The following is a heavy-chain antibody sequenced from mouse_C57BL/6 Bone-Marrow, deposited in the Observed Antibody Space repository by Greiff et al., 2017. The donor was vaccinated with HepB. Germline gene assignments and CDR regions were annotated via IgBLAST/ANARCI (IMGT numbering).Heavy chain of an antibody. CDR3: VSYYDYDGFAY. D-gene: IGHD2-4*01. V-gene: IGHV1-74*01. CDR2: IHPSDSDT. CDR1: GYTFTSYW. Sequence: QVQLQQPGAELVKPGASVKVSCKASGYTFTSYWMHWVKQRPGQGLEWIGRIHPSDSDTNYNQKFKGKATLTVDTSSSTAYMQLSSLTSEDSAVYYCVSYYDYDGFAYWGQGTLVTVSA. J-gene: IGHJ3*01.